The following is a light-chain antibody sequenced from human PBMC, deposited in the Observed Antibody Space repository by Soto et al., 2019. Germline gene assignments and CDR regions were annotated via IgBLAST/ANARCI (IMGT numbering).Light chain of an antibody. J-gene: IGKJ1*01. CDR3: QQYAESPWT. Sequence: DIVLTQSPATLSLSHGARATLYCRASQSVSSYLAWYQQKPGQAPRLLIYGASNRATGIPDRFSGSGSGTDFTLTISRLEPEDIAVFYCQQYAESPWTVGQGSKVDI. CDR2: GAS. V-gene: IGKV3-20*01. CDR1: QSVSSY.